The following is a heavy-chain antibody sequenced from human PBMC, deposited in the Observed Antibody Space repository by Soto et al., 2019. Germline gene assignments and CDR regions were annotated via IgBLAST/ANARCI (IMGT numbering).Heavy chain of an antibody. CDR1: GFNFCFFG. J-gene: IGHJ4*02. Sequence: QLVESGGDVVQPGKSLRLSCAASGFNFCFFGMHWVRQAPGKGLEWVAFISGDGINTQYADSVRGRFTLSRDYSRKTMYLQMDSLRDEDTALYYCARGNLSFDFDSWGLGTLVTVSS. V-gene: IGHV3-30*03. CDR3: ARGNLSFDFDS. CDR2: ISGDGINT. D-gene: IGHD1-26*01.